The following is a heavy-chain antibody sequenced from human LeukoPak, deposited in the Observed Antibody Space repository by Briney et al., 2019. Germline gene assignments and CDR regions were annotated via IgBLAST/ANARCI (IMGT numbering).Heavy chain of an antibody. CDR1: GLTFSNFA. Sequence: GGSLRLSCAASGLTFSNFAMNWVRQAPGKGLEWLSSVKGGGASPYYADSVKGRFTISRDNSENTLYLQMSSLRADDTAVYYCAKCSDSYGNDAFDIWGRGTMVTVSS. CDR2: VKGGGASP. D-gene: IGHD5-18*01. J-gene: IGHJ3*02. V-gene: IGHV3-23*01. CDR3: AKCSDSYGNDAFDI.